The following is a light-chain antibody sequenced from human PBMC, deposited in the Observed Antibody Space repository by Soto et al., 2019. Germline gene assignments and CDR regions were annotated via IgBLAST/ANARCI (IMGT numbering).Light chain of an antibody. CDR2: AAS. V-gene: IGKV1-39*01. CDR3: QQSYSNSLT. Sequence: DIDISQPSSSLCAYVGYRFTITCRASQSIINYLNWYQHQPGKAPKVLIYAASSLQSGVPSRFSGSGSGTDFTLTISSLQPEDFATYYCQQSYSNSLTFGGGPKVDIK. J-gene: IGKJ4*01. CDR1: QSIINY.